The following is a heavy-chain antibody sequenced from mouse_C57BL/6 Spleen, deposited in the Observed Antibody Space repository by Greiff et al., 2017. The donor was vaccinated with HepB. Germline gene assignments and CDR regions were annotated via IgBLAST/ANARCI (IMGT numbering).Heavy chain of an antibody. D-gene: IGHD3-2*02. CDR1: GYTFTSYW. CDR2: INPSSGYT. V-gene: IGHV1-7*01. Sequence: VQLQQSGAELAKPGASVKLSCKASGYTFTSYWMHWVKQRPGRGLEWFGYINPSSGYTKYNQKFKNKATLTADKSSSTAYMQLSSLTYEDSAVYYCARWVAQATLAWFAYWGQGTLVTVSA. J-gene: IGHJ3*01. CDR3: ARWVAQATLAWFAY.